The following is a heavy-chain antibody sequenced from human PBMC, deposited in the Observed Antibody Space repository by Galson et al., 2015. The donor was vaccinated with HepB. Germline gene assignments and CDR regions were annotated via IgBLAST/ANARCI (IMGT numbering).Heavy chain of an antibody. V-gene: IGHV3-21*01. Sequence: SLRLSCAASGFTFSSYSMNWVRQAPGKGLEWVSSISSSSSYIYYADSVKGRFTISRDNAKNSLYLQMNSLRAEDTAVYYCARDVGNPPMDAFDIWGQGTMVTVSS. CDR1: GFTFSSYS. CDR3: ARDVGNPPMDAFDI. CDR2: ISSSSSYI. D-gene: IGHD1-26*01. J-gene: IGHJ3*02.